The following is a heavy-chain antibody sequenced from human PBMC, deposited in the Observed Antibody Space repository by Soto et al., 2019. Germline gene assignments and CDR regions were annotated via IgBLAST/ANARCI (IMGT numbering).Heavy chain of an antibody. CDR1: RYSINNNNW. CDR3: ARGNDSSGYYSPFDY. Sequence: ETLSLTCDVSRYSINNNNWWIWFRQRPGGGLEWIGELHHGGSTNYNPSLESRATFSVDISKNQFFLKLSSVTAADTAVYYCARGNDSSGYYSPFDYWGQGTLVTVSS. CDR2: LHHGGST. J-gene: IGHJ4*02. D-gene: IGHD3-22*01. V-gene: IGHV4-4*02.